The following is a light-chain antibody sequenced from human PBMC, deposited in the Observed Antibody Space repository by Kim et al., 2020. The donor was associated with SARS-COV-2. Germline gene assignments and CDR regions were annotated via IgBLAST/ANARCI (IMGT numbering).Light chain of an antibody. CDR3: QKYNNAPRT. Sequence: SVGDRVTITCRASQCISNYLAWYQQKPGKVPKVRIYAASTLQSGVPSRFSGSGSGTDFTLTISSLQPEDVATYYCQKYNNAPRTFGQGTKVDIK. CDR2: AAS. V-gene: IGKV1-27*01. J-gene: IGKJ1*01. CDR1: QCISNY.